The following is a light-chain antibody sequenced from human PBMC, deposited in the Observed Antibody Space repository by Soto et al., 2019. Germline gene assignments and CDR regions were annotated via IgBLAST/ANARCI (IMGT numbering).Light chain of an antibody. J-gene: IGKJ4*01. Sequence: DIQMTQSPSSVSASVGDGVTITCRASQDISSWVAWYQQKRGKAPKLLISAASTLQSGVPRRFSGSGSGTDFTLIISSLQPEDFATYFCQQGDSFPFTFGGGTKVEI. CDR3: QQGDSFPFT. CDR1: QDISSW. CDR2: AAS. V-gene: IGKV1-12*01.